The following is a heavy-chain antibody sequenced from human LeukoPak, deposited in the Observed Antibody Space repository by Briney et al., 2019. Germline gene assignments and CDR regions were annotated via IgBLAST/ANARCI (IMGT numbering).Heavy chain of an antibody. V-gene: IGHV6-1*01. CDR3: ARAKYYYDGSGYYVNYYYYGMDV. CDR2: TYYRSKWSS. D-gene: IGHD3-22*01. J-gene: IGHJ6*02. CDR1: GDSVSSKSAA. Sequence: SQTLSLTCAISGDSVSSKSAAWNWIRQSPSRGLEWLGRTYYRSKWSSGYAESVKSRLTVSPDTSKNQFSLQLRSVTPEDTAVYYCARAKYYYDGSGYYVNYYYYGMDVWGQGTTVTVSS.